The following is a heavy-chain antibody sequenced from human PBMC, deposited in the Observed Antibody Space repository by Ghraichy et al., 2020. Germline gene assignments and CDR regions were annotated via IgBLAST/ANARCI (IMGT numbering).Heavy chain of an antibody. CDR2: ISGSGGTT. Sequence: GGSLRLSCAASGFTFSTYAMSWVRQAPGRGLEWVSSISGSGGTTYSADSVKGRFTISRDNSKNTVYLQMNSLRAEDTAIYYCAKDKIDLYQMLSPRVGYYFDYWGQGTLVTVSS. V-gene: IGHV3-23*01. D-gene: IGHD2-2*01. J-gene: IGHJ4*02. CDR1: GFTFSTYA. CDR3: AKDKIDLYQMLSPRVGYYFDY.